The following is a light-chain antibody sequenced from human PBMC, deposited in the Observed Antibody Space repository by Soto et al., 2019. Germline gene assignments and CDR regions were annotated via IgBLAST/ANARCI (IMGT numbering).Light chain of an antibody. CDR1: HSVSSN. Sequence: IVITQSPATLSVAPGERATLSCRASHSVSSNLAWYQQKPGQATGLLIYGASTRATGIPVRFSGSGSGTEFTLTISILQSEDFAVYYCQEYNNWPPITFGQGTRLEIK. CDR2: GAS. V-gene: IGKV3-15*01. CDR3: QEYNNWPPIT. J-gene: IGKJ5*01.